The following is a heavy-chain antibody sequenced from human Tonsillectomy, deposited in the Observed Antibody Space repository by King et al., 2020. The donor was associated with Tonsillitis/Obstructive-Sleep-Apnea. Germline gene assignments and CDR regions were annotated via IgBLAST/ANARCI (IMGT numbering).Heavy chain of an antibody. CDR1: GFSLSTSGVG. D-gene: IGHD3-22*01. Sequence: ITLKESGPTLVKPTQTLTLTCTFSGFSLSTSGVGVGWIRQPPGKALEWLALIYWDDDKRYSPSLKSRLTITKDTSKNQVVLTMTNMDPVDTATYYCANSSYYYDSSGYLYFDYWGQGTLVTVSS. V-gene: IGHV2-5*02. CDR2: IYWDDDK. CDR3: ANSSYYYDSSGYLYFDY. J-gene: IGHJ4*02.